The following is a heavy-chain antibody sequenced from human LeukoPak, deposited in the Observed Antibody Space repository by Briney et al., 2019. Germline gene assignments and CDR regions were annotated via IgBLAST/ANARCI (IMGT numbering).Heavy chain of an antibody. D-gene: IGHD1-26*01. CDR3: AKDRSYYDGLGSEAFDI. Sequence: GGSLRLSCAASGFTFSSYAMSWVRQAPGKGLEWDSAISGSGGSTYYADSVKGRFTISRDNSKNTLYLQMIGLRAEDTAVYYCAKDRSYYDGLGSEAFDIWGQGTMVTVSS. CDR1: GFTFSSYA. J-gene: IGHJ3*02. V-gene: IGHV3-23*01. CDR2: ISGSGGST.